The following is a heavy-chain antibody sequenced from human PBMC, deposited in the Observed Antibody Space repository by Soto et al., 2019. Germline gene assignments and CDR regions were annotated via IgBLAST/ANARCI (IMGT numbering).Heavy chain of an antibody. CDR2: FDPEDGET. J-gene: IGHJ4*02. CDR3: ATADGDTVTTPVY. V-gene: IGHV1-24*01. CDR1: GYTLTELS. Sequence: ASVKVSFKVSGYTLTELSMHWVRQAPGKGLEWMGGFDPEDGETIYAQKFQGRVTMTEDTSTDTAYMELSSLRSEDTAVYYCATADGDTVTTPVYWGQGTLVTVSS. D-gene: IGHD4-4*01.